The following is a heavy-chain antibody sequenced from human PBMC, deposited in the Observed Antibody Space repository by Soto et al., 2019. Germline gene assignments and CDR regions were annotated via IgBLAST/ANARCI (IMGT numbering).Heavy chain of an antibody. CDR1: GFTFSSYA. V-gene: IGHV3-23*01. D-gene: IGHD6-13*01. CDR3: AKEHNVGIAAAGIFPQYYFDY. J-gene: IGHJ4*02. CDR2: ISGSGGST. Sequence: EVQLLESGGGLVQPGGSLRLSCAASGFTFSSYAMSWVRQAPGKGLEWVSAISGSGGSTYYADSVKGRFTISRDKSKNTLYLQMNSLRAEDTAVYYCAKEHNVGIAAAGIFPQYYFDYWGQGTLVTVSS.